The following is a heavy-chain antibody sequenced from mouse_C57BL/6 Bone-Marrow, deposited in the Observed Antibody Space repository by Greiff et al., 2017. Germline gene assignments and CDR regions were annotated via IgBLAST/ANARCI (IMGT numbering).Heavy chain of an antibody. J-gene: IGHJ1*03. Sequence: VPLQASVPGLVQPSQSLSITCTVSGFSLTSSGVHWVRQSPGKGLEWLGVIWRGGSTDYNAAFMSRLSITKDNSKSQVFFKMNSLQADDTAIYYCAKSLPWYFDVWGTGTTVTVSS. CDR1: GFSLTSSG. D-gene: IGHD1-2*01. CDR2: IWRGGST. V-gene: IGHV2-5*01. CDR3: AKSLPWYFDV.